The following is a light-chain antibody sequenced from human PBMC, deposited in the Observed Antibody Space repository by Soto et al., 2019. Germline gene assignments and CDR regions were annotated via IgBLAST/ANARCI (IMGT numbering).Light chain of an antibody. CDR2: AAS. V-gene: IGKV1-6*01. Sequence: AIQMTQSPSSLSASVGDSVTTTCRANQGIRNDLGWYQQKPGIAPKLLIYAASTLQTGVPSSFSGSGSGTDFTLTISNLQPEDFATYYCLQDYDYPVTFGGGTRVEIK. J-gene: IGKJ4*01. CDR1: QGIRND. CDR3: LQDYDYPVT.